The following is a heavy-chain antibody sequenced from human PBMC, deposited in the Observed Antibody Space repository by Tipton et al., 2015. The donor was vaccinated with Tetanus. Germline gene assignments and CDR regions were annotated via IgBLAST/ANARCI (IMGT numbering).Heavy chain of an antibody. CDR2: ILYTGST. J-gene: IGHJ5*02. CDR1: GDSISSGGYY. V-gene: IGHV4-31*03. Sequence: TLSLTCTVSGDSISSGGYYWTWIRQHPGKGREWIGYILYTGSTYHNPSLKSRVTISVDTSKNQFSLRLSSVTAADTAVYYCARGTRNWFDPWGQGALVTVSS. D-gene: IGHD3/OR15-3a*01. CDR3: ARGTRNWFDP.